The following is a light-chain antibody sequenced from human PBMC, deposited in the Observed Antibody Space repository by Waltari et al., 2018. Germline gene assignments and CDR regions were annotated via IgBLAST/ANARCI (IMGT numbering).Light chain of an antibody. Sequence: QSALTQPPSASGSPGQSVTISCTGTSSDVGGYNYVSWYQQAPGKTPGVIIYEGNVRPSGCHRRCSGCKSGNTASVSVAGLQPEDEGEYYCSAYAGRDNFRLFGGGTKLTV. CDR2: EGN. CDR3: SAYAGRDNFRL. V-gene: IGLV2-8*01. CDR1: SSDVGGYNY. J-gene: IGLJ2*01.